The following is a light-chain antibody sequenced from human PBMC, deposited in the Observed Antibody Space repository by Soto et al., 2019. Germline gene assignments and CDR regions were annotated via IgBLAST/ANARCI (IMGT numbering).Light chain of an antibody. CDR3: SSYSTGGSYV. Sequence: QSVLTHPASVSXSPGQSIAIFCTGTSSDVGGYNSASWYQQHPGKAPKLLIYDVSNRPSGVSNRFSGSKSGNTASLTISGLQAEDEADYYCSSYSTGGSYVFGTGTKVTVL. CDR1: SSDVGGYNS. J-gene: IGLJ1*01. CDR2: DVS. V-gene: IGLV2-14*03.